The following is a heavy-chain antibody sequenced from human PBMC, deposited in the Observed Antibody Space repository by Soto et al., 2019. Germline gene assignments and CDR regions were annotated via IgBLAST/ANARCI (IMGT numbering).Heavy chain of an antibody. Sequence: QVQLVQSGAEVKKPGAQLRVSARASGSPLTTSGFNWVRQAPGQGLEWMGWISPYNGDTNYAQKLQGRVTMTTDTSTRTAYMELRSLRSDDTAVYYCAREVGHMDVWGQGTTVTVSS. D-gene: IGHD2-2*01. CDR1: GSPLTTSG. CDR3: AREVGHMDV. V-gene: IGHV1-18*04. CDR2: ISPYNGDT. J-gene: IGHJ6*02.